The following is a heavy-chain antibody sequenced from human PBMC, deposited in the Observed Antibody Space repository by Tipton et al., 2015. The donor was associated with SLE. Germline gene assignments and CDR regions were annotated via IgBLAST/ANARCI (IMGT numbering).Heavy chain of an antibody. Sequence: TLSLTCTVSGGSVSSGSYYWSWIRQPPGKGLEWIGYIYYSGSTNYNPSLKSRVTISVDTSKNQFSLKLSSVTAADTAVYYCARGSRVYYFDYWGQGTLVTVSS. J-gene: IGHJ4*02. CDR2: IYYSGST. V-gene: IGHV4-61*01. CDR3: ARGSRVYYFDY. D-gene: IGHD2-8*01. CDR1: GGSVSSGSYY.